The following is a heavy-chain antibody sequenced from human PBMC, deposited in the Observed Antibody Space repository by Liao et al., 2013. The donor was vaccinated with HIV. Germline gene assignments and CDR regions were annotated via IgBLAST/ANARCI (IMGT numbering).Heavy chain of an antibody. CDR1: GGSFSGYY. D-gene: IGHD1-14*01. CDR3: AREETITGDTPFGY. J-gene: IGHJ4*02. Sequence: QVQLQQWGAGLLKPSETLSLTCAVYGGSFSGYYWSWIRQPPGKGLEWIGEINHSGSPNYNPSLKSRVTISVDTSKNQFSLKLSSVTAADTAVYYCAREETITGDTPFGYWGQGTLVTVSS. V-gene: IGHV4-34*01. CDR2: INHSGSP.